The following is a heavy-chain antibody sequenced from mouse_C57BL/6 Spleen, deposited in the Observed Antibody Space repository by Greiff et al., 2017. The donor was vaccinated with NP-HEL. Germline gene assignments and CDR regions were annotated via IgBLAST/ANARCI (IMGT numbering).Heavy chain of an antibody. CDR2: ISSGSSTI. CDR1: GFTFSDYG. V-gene: IGHV5-17*01. CDR3: ARGDSNYDYFDY. J-gene: IGHJ2*01. Sequence: EVKLQESGGGLVKPGGSLKLSCAASGFTFSDYGMHWVRQAPEKGLEWVAYISSGSSTIYYADTVKGRFTISRDNAKNTLFLQMTSLRSEDTAMYYCARGDSNYDYFDYWGQGTTLTVSS. D-gene: IGHD2-5*01.